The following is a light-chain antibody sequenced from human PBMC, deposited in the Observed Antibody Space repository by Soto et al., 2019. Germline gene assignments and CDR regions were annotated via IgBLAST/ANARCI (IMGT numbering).Light chain of an antibody. CDR2: EVT. CDR3: SSYAGSNNFV. V-gene: IGLV2-8*01. CDR1: SSDVGYYDY. J-gene: IGLJ1*01. Sequence: QSVLTQPASVSDSPGQSITISCTGTSSDVGYYDYVSWYQQHPGKAPKLVIYEVTKRPSGVPDRVSASKSGNTASLTVSGLRAEDEADYYCSSYAGSNNFVFGSGTKVTV.